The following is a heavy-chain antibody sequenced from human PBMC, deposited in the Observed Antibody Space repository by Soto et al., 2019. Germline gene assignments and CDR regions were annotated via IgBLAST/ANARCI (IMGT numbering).Heavy chain of an antibody. CDR2: INAGNGKT. J-gene: IGHJ4*02. Sequence: ASVKVSCKASGYTFTSYAMHWVRQAPGQRLEWMGWINAGNGKTKYSQKFQGRVTITRDTSASTAYMELSSLRSEDTAVYYCARDFTGSYLGLDYWGQGTLVTVSS. D-gene: IGHD1-26*01. CDR1: GYTFTSYA. V-gene: IGHV1-3*01. CDR3: ARDFTGSYLGLDY.